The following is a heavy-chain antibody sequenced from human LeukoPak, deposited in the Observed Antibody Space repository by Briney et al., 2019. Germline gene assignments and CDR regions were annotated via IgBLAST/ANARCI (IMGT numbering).Heavy chain of an antibody. J-gene: IGHJ4*02. Sequence: SETLSLTCIVSGGSISNSSYYWGWIRQPPGKGLEWIGSIYYSGSAYYNPSLKSRVTISVDTSKNQFSLKLTSVTAADTAVYYCARHWVVTPNYWGQGTLVTVSS. D-gene: IGHD4-23*01. CDR2: IYYSGSA. CDR1: GGSISNSSYY. CDR3: ARHWVVTPNY. V-gene: IGHV4-39*01.